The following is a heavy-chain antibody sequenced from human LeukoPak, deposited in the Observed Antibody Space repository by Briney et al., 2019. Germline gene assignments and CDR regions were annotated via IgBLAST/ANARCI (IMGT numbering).Heavy chain of an antibody. CDR1: GYSISSGYY. CDR2: IYHSGST. CDR3: ARQPRREYDSSGYSPTMRPGAFDI. V-gene: IGHV4-38-2*02. D-gene: IGHD3-22*01. J-gene: IGHJ3*02. Sequence: PSETLSLTCTVSGYSISSGYYWGWIRQPPGKGLEWIGSIYHSGSTYYNPSLKSRATISVDTSKNQFSLKLSSVTAADTAVYYCARQPRREYDSSGYSPTMRPGAFDIWGQGTMVTVSS.